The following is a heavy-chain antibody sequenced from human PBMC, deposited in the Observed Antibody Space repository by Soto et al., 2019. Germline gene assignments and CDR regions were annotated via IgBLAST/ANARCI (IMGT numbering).Heavy chain of an antibody. V-gene: IGHV3-30*03. CDR2: ISYDGSHK. CDR1: GFLFDTYG. D-gene: IGHD1-26*01. CDR3: ATSASSDH. Sequence: VQLVESGGGVVQPGRSLRLSCVASGFLFDTYGMHWVRQTPGKGLEWVAIISYDGSHKEYADSVKGRFAISRDNSENTLYLQINSLGVDDTALYYCATSASSDHWGQGTQVTVSS. J-gene: IGHJ4*02.